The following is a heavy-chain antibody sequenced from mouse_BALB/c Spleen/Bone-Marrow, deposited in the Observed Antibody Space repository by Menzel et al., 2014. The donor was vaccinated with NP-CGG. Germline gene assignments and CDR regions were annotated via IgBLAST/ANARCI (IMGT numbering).Heavy chain of an antibody. CDR2: IDPANGNT. D-gene: IGHD1-1*01. CDR3: ATLTTVVDAMDY. CDR1: GFNIKDTY. V-gene: IGHV14-3*02. J-gene: IGHJ4*01. Sequence: VHVKQSGAELVKPGASVKLSCTASGFNIKDTYMHWVKPRPEQGLEWIGRIDPANGNTKYDPKFQGKATITADTSSNTAYLQLSSLTSEDTAVYYCATLTTVVDAMDYWGQGTSVTVSS.